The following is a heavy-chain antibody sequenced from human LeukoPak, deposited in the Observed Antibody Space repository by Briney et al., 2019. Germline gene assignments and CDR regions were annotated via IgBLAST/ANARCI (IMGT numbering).Heavy chain of an antibody. D-gene: IGHD4-23*01. Sequence: SETLSLTCTVSGGSISSYYWSWIRQPPGKGLEWIGYIYYSGSTNYNPSLKSRVTISVDTSKNQFSLKLSSVTAADTAVYYCARTGSTVVKKDDAFDIWGQGTMVTVSS. CDR2: IYYSGST. CDR3: ARTGSTVVKKDDAFDI. V-gene: IGHV4-59*01. CDR1: GGSISSYY. J-gene: IGHJ3*02.